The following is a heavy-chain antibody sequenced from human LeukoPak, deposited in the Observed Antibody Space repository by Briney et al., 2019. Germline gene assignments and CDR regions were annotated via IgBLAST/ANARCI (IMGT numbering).Heavy chain of an antibody. V-gene: IGHV3-23*01. CDR3: AKRGVVIRVILVGFHKEAYYFDS. D-gene: IGHD3-22*01. CDR1: GITLSNYG. J-gene: IGHJ4*02. CDR2: ISDSAGRT. Sequence: GGSLRLSCAVSGITLSNYGMSWVRQAPGKGLEWVAGISDSAGRTNYADSVRGRFTISRDNPKNTLYLQMNSLRAEDTAVYFCAKRGVVIRVILVGFHKEAYYFDSWGQGALVTVSS.